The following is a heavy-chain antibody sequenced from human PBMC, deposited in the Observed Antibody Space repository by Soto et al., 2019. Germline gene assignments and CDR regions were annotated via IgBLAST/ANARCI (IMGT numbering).Heavy chain of an antibody. V-gene: IGHV1-24*01. J-gene: IGHJ6*03. D-gene: IGHD2-2*01. CDR1: GYTLTELS. CDR2: FDPEDGET. CDR3: ATYDIVVVPAAKMFHYYMDV. Sequence: ASVKVSCKVSGYTLTELSMHWVRQAPGKGLEWMGGFDPEDGETIYAQKFQGRVTMTEDTSTDTAYMELSSLRSEDTAVYYCATYDIVVVPAAKMFHYYMDVWGQGTSVTVSS.